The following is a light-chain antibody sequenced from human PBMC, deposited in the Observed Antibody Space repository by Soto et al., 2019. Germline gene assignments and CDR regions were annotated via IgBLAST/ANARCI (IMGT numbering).Light chain of an antibody. CDR2: EGS. CDR3: CSYAGSSTLV. Sequence: QSVLTQPASVSGSPGQSITISCTGTSSDIGTYKYVSWFQHHPGKAPKLMIYEGSKRPSGVSNRFSGSKSGNTASLTISGLQAEDEADYYCCSYAGSSTLVFGGGTKVTVL. J-gene: IGLJ2*01. CDR1: SSDIGTYKY. V-gene: IGLV2-23*01.